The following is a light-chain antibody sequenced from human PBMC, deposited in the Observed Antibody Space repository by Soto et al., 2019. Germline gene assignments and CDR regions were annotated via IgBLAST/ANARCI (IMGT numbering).Light chain of an antibody. CDR2: WAS. CDR1: QSLLYSSNNKNY. Sequence: DIVMTQSPDSLAVSLGERATINCKSSQSLLYSSNNKNYLAWYQQKPGQPPKLLIYWASTRESGVPDRFSGSGSGADVTLTISSLQAEDVAVYYCQQYYSNPWTFGQGTKVDIK. CDR3: QQYYSNPWT. V-gene: IGKV4-1*01. J-gene: IGKJ1*01.